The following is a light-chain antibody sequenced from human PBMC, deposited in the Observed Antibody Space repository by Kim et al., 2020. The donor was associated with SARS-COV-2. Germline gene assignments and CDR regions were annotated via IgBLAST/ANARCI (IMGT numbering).Light chain of an antibody. J-gene: IGKJ4*01. CDR3: QQYYSTPPT. Sequence: ATINATSSQTVLYSTNNNNFLAWYQQKPGQPPKLLIYWASTRESGVPARFSGSGSGTDFTLTISSLQAEDVAVYYCQQYYSTPPTFGGGTKVDIK. V-gene: IGKV4-1*01. CDR1: QTVLYSTNNNNF. CDR2: WAS.